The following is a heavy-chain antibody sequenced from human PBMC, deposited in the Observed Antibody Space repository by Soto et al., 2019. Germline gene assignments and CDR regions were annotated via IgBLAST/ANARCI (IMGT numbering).Heavy chain of an antibody. Sequence: GGSLRLSCAASGFTFRSYSINWVRQAPGKGLEWVSSISISSSYIYYADSVKGRFTISRDNAKNSLYLQMNSLRAEDTAVYYCARVRSSYCSSTSCSHPGWFDPWGQGTLVTVSS. D-gene: IGHD2-2*01. J-gene: IGHJ5*02. CDR3: ARVRSSYCSSTSCSHPGWFDP. CDR2: ISISSSYI. V-gene: IGHV3-21*01. CDR1: GFTFRSYS.